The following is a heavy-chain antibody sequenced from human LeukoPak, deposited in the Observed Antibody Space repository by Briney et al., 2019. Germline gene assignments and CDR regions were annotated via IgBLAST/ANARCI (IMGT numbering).Heavy chain of an antibody. V-gene: IGHV4-61*02. CDR2: IYTSGST. J-gene: IGHJ6*03. CDR1: GGSISSGSYY. CDR3: ASEYSGYDSPNYYYYMDV. D-gene: IGHD5-12*01. Sequence: ASETLSLTCTVSGGSISSGSYYWSWIRQPAGKGLEWIGRIYTSGSTNYNPSLKSRVTISVDTSKNQFSLKLSSVTAADTAVYYCASEYSGYDSPNYYYYMDVWGKGTTVTISS.